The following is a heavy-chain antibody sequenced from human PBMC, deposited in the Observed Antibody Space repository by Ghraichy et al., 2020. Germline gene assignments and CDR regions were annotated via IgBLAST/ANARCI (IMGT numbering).Heavy chain of an antibody. CDR3: AKDFYAPMDV. V-gene: IGHV3-23*01. CDR2: ISGSGGST. J-gene: IGHJ6*02. CDR1: GFTFSSYA. D-gene: IGHD2/OR15-2a*01. Sequence: GEYLNISCAASGFTFSSYAMSWVRQAPGKGLEWVSAISGSGGSTYYADSVKGRFTISRDNSKNTLYLQMNSLRAEDTAVYYCAKDFYAPMDVWGQGTTVTVSS.